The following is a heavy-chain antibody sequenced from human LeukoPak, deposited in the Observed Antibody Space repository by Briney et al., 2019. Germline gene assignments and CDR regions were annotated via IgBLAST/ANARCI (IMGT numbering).Heavy chain of an antibody. J-gene: IGHJ4*02. D-gene: IGHD3-10*01. CDR2: IHNSGTT. V-gene: IGHV4-34*01. Sequence: SETLSLTCAVSGGPFGGYFWSWIRQSSGKGLEWIGEIHNSGTTNYNPSLNSRVTISEDTSKNQFYLNLSSVTAADTAVYYCARRYYYNLGSFPFDFWGRGTLVTVSS. CDR3: ARRYYYNLGSFPFDF. CDR1: GGPFGGYF.